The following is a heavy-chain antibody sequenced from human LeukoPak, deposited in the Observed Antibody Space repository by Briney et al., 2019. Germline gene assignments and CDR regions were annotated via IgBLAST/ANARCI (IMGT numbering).Heavy chain of an antibody. CDR1: GGSFSGYY. CDR3: ARGSGPRSRLVSKPYYMDV. J-gene: IGHJ6*03. CDR2: INHSGST. D-gene: IGHD6-6*01. V-gene: IGHV4-34*01. Sequence: SETLSLTCAVYGGSFSGYYWSWIRQPPGKGLEWIGEINHSGSTNYNPSLKSRVTISVDTSKNQFSLKLSSVTAADTAVYYCARGSGPRSRLVSKPYYMDVWGKGTTVTVSS.